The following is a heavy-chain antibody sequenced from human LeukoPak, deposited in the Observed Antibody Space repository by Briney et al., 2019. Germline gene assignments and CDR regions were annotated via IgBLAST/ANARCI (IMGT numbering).Heavy chain of an antibody. V-gene: IGHV4-34*01. D-gene: IGHD2-2*02. CDR1: GGSFSGYY. CDR2: INHSGST. J-gene: IGHJ4*02. Sequence: SETLSLTCAVSGGSFSGYYWSWIRQPPGKELEWIGEINHSGSTNYNPSLKSRVTISVYTSKNQFSLKLSSVTAADTAVYYCVRKGGYCSSSSCYTFRNYFDYWGQGTLVTVSS. CDR3: VRKGGYCSSSSCYTFRNYFDY.